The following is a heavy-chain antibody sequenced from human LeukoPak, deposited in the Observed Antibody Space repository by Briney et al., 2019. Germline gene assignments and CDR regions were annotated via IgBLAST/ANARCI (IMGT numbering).Heavy chain of an antibody. CDR3: PKETSPPRDYYCGMDV. CDR1: GFTFSSYG. V-gene: IGHV3-30*18. CDR2: ISYDGSNK. Sequence: GGSLRLSCAASGFTFSSYGMHWVRQAPGKGLEWVAVISYDGSNKYYADSVKGRFTITRDNSKKTLYLQMNRLRADDTAVCYCPKETSPPRDYYCGMDVWGQGTTVTVSS. J-gene: IGHJ6*02. D-gene: IGHD5-24*01.